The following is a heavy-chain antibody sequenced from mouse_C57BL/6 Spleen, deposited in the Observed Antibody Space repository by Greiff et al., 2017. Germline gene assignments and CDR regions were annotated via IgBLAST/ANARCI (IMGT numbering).Heavy chain of an antibody. Sequence: EVKLMESGGDLVKPGGSLKLSCAASGFTFSSYGMSWVRQTPDKRLEWVATISSGGSYTYYPDSVKGRFTISRDNAKNTLYLQMSSLKSEDTAMYYCARHPTGYFDYWGQGTTLTVSS. V-gene: IGHV5-6*01. CDR2: ISSGGSYT. CDR3: ARHPTGYFDY. D-gene: IGHD4-1*02. J-gene: IGHJ2*01. CDR1: GFTFSSYG.